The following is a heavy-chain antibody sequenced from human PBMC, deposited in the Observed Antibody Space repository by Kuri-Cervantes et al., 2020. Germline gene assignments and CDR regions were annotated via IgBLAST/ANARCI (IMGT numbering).Heavy chain of an antibody. V-gene: IGHV4-59*12. J-gene: IGHJ6*02. D-gene: IGHD1-26*01. Sequence: SQTLSLTCAVYGGSFSGYYWSWIRQPPGKGLEWIGYIYYSGSTNYNPSLKSRVTISVDTSKNQFSLKLSSVTAADTAVYYCARGARHPTYGMDVWGQGTTVTVSS. CDR1: GGSFSGYY. CDR2: IYYSGST. CDR3: ARGARHPTYGMDV.